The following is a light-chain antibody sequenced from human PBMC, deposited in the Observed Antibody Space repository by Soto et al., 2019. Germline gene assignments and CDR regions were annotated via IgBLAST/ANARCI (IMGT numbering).Light chain of an antibody. CDR1: NSDVGIYDF. V-gene: IGLV2-14*01. CDR2: EVS. Sequence: QSALTQPASVSGTPGQSITISCTGSNSDVGIYDFVSWYQHHPGRAPKLIVSEVSHRPSGVSNRFSGSKSGNTASLTISGLQSEDEADYYCISYTSADVSYVLGNGTKVT. J-gene: IGLJ1*01. CDR3: ISYTSADVSYV.